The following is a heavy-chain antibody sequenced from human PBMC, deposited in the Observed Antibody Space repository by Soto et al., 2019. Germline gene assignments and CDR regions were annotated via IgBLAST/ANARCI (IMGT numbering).Heavy chain of an antibody. V-gene: IGHV3-23*01. D-gene: IGHD3-10*01. Sequence: GGSLRLSCAASGFTFSSYAMSWVRQAPGKGLEWVSAISGSGGSTYYADSVKGRFTISRDNSKNTLYLQMNSLRAEDTAVYYCAKEPYMVRGVIVWFDPWGQGTLVTVSS. J-gene: IGHJ5*02. CDR3: AKEPYMVRGVIVWFDP. CDR2: ISGSGGST. CDR1: GFTFSSYA.